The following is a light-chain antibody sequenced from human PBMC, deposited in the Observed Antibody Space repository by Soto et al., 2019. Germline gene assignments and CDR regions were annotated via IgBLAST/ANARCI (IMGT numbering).Light chain of an antibody. CDR2: GAS. CDR1: QSLGSD. V-gene: IGKV3-15*01. CDR3: QQYYNWPRT. J-gene: IGKJ1*01. Sequence: EVVMTQSPATLSVSPGEGATLSCRASQSLGSDLAWYQQKPGQAPRLLIFGASARPTGIPARISGSGSGTEFTLTISSLRSEDFAVYFCQQYYNWPRTFGQGTKVDIK.